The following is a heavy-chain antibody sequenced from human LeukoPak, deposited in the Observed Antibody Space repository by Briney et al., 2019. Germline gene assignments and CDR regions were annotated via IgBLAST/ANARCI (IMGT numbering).Heavy chain of an antibody. CDR3: ARDYGGSSPFDY. CDR1: GFTFSDYN. J-gene: IGHJ4*02. CDR2: ISSSGSDI. Sequence: GGSLRLSCAASGFTFSDYNMRWIRQAPGKGLEWVSYISSSGSDIYYADSVKGRFTISRDNDKNSLYLHMNSLRAEDTAVYYCARDYGGSSPFDYWGQGTLVTVSS. V-gene: IGHV3-11*04. D-gene: IGHD4-23*01.